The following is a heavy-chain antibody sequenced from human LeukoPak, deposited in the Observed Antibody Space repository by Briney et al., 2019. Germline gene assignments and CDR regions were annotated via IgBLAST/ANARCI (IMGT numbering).Heavy chain of an antibody. V-gene: IGHV4-34*01. CDR3: ARGRDYGDYGALDY. Sequence: PSETLSLTCAVYGGSFSGYYWSWIRQPPGKGLEWIGEINHSGSTNYHPSLKSRGTISVDTSKYQFSLKLSSVTPADTAVYYCARGRDYGDYGALDYWGQGPLVTVSS. J-gene: IGHJ4*02. CDR1: GGSFSGYY. CDR2: INHSGST. D-gene: IGHD4-17*01.